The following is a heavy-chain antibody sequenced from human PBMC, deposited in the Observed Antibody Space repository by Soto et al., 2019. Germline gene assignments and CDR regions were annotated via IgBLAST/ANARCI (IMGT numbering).Heavy chain of an antibody. CDR3: AREGNRYYYDSSGIPGDAFDI. J-gene: IGHJ3*02. CDR1: GYSFTIYW. CDR2: IDPSDSYT. Sequence: GESLKISCKGSGYSFTIYWISWVRQMPGKGLEWMGRIDPSDSYTNYSPSFQGHVTISADKSISTAYLQWSSLKASDTAMYYCAREGNRYYYDSSGIPGDAFDIWGQGTMGTVSS. D-gene: IGHD3-22*01. V-gene: IGHV5-10-1*01.